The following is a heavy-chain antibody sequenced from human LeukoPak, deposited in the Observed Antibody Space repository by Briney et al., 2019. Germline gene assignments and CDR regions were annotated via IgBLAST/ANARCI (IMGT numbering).Heavy chain of an antibody. Sequence: SQTLSLTCTVSGGSISSGSYYWSWIRQPAGKGLEWIGRIYSSGSTNYNPSLKSRVTISVDTSKNQFSLKLSSVTAADTAVYYCAREGVEYYDFWSGYYPYYYYMDVWGKGTTVTVS. CDR2: IYSSGST. D-gene: IGHD3-3*01. V-gene: IGHV4-61*02. CDR1: GGSISSGSYY. J-gene: IGHJ6*03. CDR3: AREGVEYYDFWSGYYPYYYYMDV.